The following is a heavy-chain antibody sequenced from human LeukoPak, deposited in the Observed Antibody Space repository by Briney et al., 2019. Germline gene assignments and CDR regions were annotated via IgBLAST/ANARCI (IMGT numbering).Heavy chain of an antibody. CDR3: AGDHGYGSGSSDY. Sequence: PSETLSLTCTVSGGSISSSSYYWGWIRQPPGKGLEWVSYISSSSSTIYYADSVKGRFTISRDNAKNSLYLQMNSLRAEDTAVYYCAGDHGYGSGSSDYWGQGTLVTVSS. J-gene: IGHJ4*02. CDR1: GGSISSSS. CDR2: ISSSSSTI. V-gene: IGHV3-48*01. D-gene: IGHD3-10*01.